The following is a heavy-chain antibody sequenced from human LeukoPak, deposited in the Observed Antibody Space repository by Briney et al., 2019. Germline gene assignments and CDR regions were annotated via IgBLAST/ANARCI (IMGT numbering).Heavy chain of an antibody. CDR1: GFTFSSYW. D-gene: IGHD2-8*01. CDR3: TRGGASTSYYWFY. CDR2: IKQDGGEK. J-gene: IGHJ4*02. Sequence: PGGSLRLSCAASGFTFSSYWMSWVRQAPGKGLEWVANIKQDGGEKYYVDSVKGRFTISRDNAKSSLYLQMDSLRGEDTAVYYCTRGGASTSYYWFYWGQGTLVTVSS. V-gene: IGHV3-7*03.